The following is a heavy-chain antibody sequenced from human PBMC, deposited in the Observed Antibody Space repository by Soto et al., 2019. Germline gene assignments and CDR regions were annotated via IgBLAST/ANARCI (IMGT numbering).Heavy chain of an antibody. J-gene: IGHJ4*02. D-gene: IGHD2-2*01. CDR3: ARLGYCSSTSCYGGYVDY. V-gene: IGHV4-34*01. CDR1: GGSFSGYY. CDR2: INHSGST. Sequence: QVQLQQWGAGLLKPSETLSLTCAVYGGSFSGYYWSWIRQPPGKGLEWIGEINHSGSTNYNPSLKSRVTLSVDTSKNQFALKLSSVTAADTAVYYCARLGYCSSTSCYGGYVDYWGQGTLVTVSS.